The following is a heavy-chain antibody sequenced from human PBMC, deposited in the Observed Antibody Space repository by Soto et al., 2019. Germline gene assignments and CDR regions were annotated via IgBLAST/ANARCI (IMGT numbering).Heavy chain of an antibody. D-gene: IGHD2-2*01. Sequence: EVQLLESGGGLVQPGGSLRLSCAASGFNFRSYVMSWVRQAPGKGLEWVAGMSGSGGSTYYADSVKGRFTISRDNSKNTLYLEMNSLRAEDTAVYYCAKDREGCGTTKCYLYGMGVWGQGTTVAVSS. CDR3: AKDREGCGTTKCYLYGMGV. V-gene: IGHV3-23*01. CDR2: MSGSGGST. J-gene: IGHJ6*02. CDR1: GFNFRSYV.